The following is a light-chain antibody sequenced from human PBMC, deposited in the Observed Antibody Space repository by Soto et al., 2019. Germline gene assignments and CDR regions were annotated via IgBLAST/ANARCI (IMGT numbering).Light chain of an antibody. CDR1: QTISSW. CDR3: QDYNSYSEA. CDR2: KAS. Sequence: DSQMNHSPATLSGTVRDRVTITCRASQTISSWLAWYQQKPGKAPKLLIYKASTLKSGVPSRFSGSGSGTEITLTISSLQPDDFATYYCQDYNSYSEAFGQGTKVDNK. V-gene: IGKV1-5*03. J-gene: IGKJ1*01.